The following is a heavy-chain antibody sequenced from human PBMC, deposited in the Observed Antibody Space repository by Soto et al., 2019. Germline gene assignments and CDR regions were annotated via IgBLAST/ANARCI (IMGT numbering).Heavy chain of an antibody. CDR1: GDSVSSNSAA. D-gene: IGHD6-13*01. CDR3: ARSIAAAGAYYYYYYGMDV. CDR2: TYYRSKWYN. V-gene: IGHV6-1*01. J-gene: IGHJ6*02. Sequence: PSQTLSLTCAISGDSVSSNSAAWNWIRQSPSRGLEWLGRTYYRSKWYNDYAVSVKSRITINPDTSKNQFSLQLNSVTLEDTAVYYCARSIAAAGAYYYYYYGMDVWGQGTTVTVSS.